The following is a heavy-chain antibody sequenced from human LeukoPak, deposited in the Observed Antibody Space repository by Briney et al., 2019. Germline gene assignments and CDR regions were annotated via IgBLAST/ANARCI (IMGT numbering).Heavy chain of an antibody. D-gene: IGHD4-23*01. Sequence: GGSLRLSCEVSGFTLRTYWMSWVRQAPGKGLEWVACIKKDGSETYYVNSVKGRFTISRDNVKNSIYLEMNSLRGDDTAVYYCVRDGRWPLVGDYWGQGTLVAVSS. V-gene: IGHV3-7*01. CDR1: GFTLRTYW. CDR2: IKKDGSET. CDR3: VRDGRWPLVGDY. J-gene: IGHJ4*02.